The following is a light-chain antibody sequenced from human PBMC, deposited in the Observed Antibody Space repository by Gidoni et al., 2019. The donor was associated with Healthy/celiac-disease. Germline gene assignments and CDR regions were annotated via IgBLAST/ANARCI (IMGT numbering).Light chain of an antibody. CDR2: AAS. CDR1: QGISNY. V-gene: IGKV1-27*01. J-gene: IGKJ4*01. CDR3: QKYNSAPS. Sequence: IQMTQSPSSLSASVGDRVTITCRASQGISNYLAWYQQKPGKVPKLLIYAASTLQSGVPSRFSGSGSGTDFNLTISSLQPEDVATYYCQKYNSAPSFGGGTKVEIK.